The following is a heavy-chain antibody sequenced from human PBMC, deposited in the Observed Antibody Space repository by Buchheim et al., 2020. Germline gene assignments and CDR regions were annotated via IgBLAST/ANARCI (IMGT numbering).Heavy chain of an antibody. V-gene: IGHV3-30*18. CDR1: GFTFSSYG. Sequence: QVQLVESGGGVVQPGRSLRLSCAASGFTFSSYGMHWVRQAPGKGLEWVAVISYDGSNKYYADSVKGRFTISRDNSKNTLYLQMNSLRAEDTAVYYCAKDDSSGYPFDYWGQGTL. CDR2: ISYDGSNK. D-gene: IGHD3-22*01. J-gene: IGHJ4*02. CDR3: AKDDSSGYPFDY.